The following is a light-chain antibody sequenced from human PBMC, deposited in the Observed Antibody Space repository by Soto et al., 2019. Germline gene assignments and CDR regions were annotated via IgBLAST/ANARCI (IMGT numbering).Light chain of an antibody. J-gene: IGKJ1*01. CDR1: QSISSW. CDR3: QQYNSYSPT. CDR2: KAS. Sequence: DAQIFQSTSTLSASVGDRVTITCRASQSISSWLAWYQQKPGKAPKLLIYKASSLESGVPSRFSGSGSGTEFTLTISSLQPDDFATYYCQQYNSYSPTFGQGTKVDIK. V-gene: IGKV1-5*03.